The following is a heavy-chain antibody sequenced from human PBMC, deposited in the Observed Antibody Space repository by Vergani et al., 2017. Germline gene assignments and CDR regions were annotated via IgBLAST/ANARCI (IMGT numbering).Heavy chain of an antibody. J-gene: IGHJ4*02. CDR1: GGSFSGYY. D-gene: IGHD5-18*01. CDR3: ARGGGYRYDEVY. Sequence: QVQLQQWGAGLLKPSETLSLTCAVYGGSFSGYYWSWIRQPPGKGLEWIGYIYYSGSTYYNPSLKSRVTISVDTSKNQFSLKLSSVTAADTAVYYCARGGGYRYDEVYWGQGTLVTVSS. CDR2: IYYSGST. V-gene: IGHV4-34*01.